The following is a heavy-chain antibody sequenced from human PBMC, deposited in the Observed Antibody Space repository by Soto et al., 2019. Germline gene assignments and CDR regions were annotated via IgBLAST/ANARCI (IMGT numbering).Heavy chain of an antibody. CDR1: GFTVSNSY. Sequence: EVQLVESGGGLVQPGGSLRLSCAASGFTVSNSYMRWVRQAPGKGLEWVSLIYSGGATYYADSVKGRFTISRVNSKNTLYLQMTSLRAEDTAVYYCARDGTYNWVGGQGILVTVSS. CDR3: ARDGTYNWV. V-gene: IGHV3-66*01. D-gene: IGHD1-1*01. J-gene: IGHJ4*02. CDR2: IYSGGAT.